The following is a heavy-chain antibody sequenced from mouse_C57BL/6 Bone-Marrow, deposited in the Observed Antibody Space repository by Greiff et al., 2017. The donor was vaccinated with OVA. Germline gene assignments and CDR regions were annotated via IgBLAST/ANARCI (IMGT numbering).Heavy chain of an antibody. CDR1: GYSFTGYY. V-gene: IGHV1-42*01. J-gene: IGHJ2*01. D-gene: IGHD1-1*01. CDR3: ARGLLRYRFDY. Sequence: VHVKQSGPELVKPGASVKISCKASGYSFTGYYMNWVKQSPEKSLEWIGEINPSTGGTTYNQKFKAKATLTVDKSSSTAYMQLKSLTSEDSAVYYCARGLLRYRFDYWGQGTTLTVSS. CDR2: INPSTGGT.